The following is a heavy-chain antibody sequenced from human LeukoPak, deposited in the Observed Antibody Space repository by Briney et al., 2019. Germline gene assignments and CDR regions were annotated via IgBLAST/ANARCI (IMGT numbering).Heavy chain of an antibody. CDR3: ARASGSYDFWSGYYTPFAFDI. Sequence: SETLSLTCTVSGGSISSYYWSWIRQPPGQGLEWIGYIYYSGSTNYNPSLKSRVTISVDTSKNQFSLKLSSVTAADTAVYYCARASGSYDFWSGYYTPFAFDIWGQGTMVTVSS. D-gene: IGHD3-3*01. CDR2: IYYSGST. CDR1: GGSISSYY. V-gene: IGHV4-59*01. J-gene: IGHJ3*02.